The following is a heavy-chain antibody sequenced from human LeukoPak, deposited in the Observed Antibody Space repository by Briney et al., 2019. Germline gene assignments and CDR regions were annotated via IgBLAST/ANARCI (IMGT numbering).Heavy chain of an antibody. CDR3: ARSRKPNSPLDNWFDP. D-gene: IGHD2-21*01. CDR1: GFTFSSYW. Sequence: GGSLRLSCAASGFTFSSYWMHWVRQAPGKGPVWVSRINSDGSSTNYADSVKGRFTISRDNAKNTLYLQMNSLRAEDTAVYYCARSRKPNSPLDNWFDPWGQGTLVTVSS. J-gene: IGHJ5*02. CDR2: INSDGSST. V-gene: IGHV3-74*01.